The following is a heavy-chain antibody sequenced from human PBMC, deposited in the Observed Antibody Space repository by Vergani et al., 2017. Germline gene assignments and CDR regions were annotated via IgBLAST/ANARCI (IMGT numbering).Heavy chain of an antibody. CDR2: IYYSGST. CDR3: AKDPAAGTLRYFQH. D-gene: IGHD6-13*01. V-gene: IGHV4-59*01. CDR1: GGSISSYY. Sequence: QVQLQESGPGLVKPSETLSLTCTVSGGSISSYYWSWIRQPPGKGLEWIGYIYYSGSTNYNPSLKSRVTISVDTSKNQFSLKLSSVTAADTAVYYCAKDPAAGTLRYFQHWGQGTLVTVSS. J-gene: IGHJ1*01.